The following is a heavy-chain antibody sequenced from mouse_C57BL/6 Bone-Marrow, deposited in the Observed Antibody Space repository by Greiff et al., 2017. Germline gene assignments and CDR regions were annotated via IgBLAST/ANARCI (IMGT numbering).Heavy chain of an antibody. CDR3: AREGSRPDYFDY. CDR2: IHPNSGST. CDR1: GYTFTSYW. D-gene: IGHD1-1*01. V-gene: IGHV1-64*01. J-gene: IGHJ2*01. Sequence: VQLQQSGAELVKPGASVKLSCKASGYTFTSYWMHWVKQRPGQGLEWIGMIHPNSGSTNYNEKFKSKATLTVDKSSSTAYMQLSSLTSEDSAVYYCAREGSRPDYFDYWGQGTTLTVSS.